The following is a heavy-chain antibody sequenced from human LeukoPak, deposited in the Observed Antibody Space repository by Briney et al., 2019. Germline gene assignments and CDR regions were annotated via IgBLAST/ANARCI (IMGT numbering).Heavy chain of an antibody. Sequence: SVKVSCKASGGTFSSSTISWVRRAPGQGLEWMGGVIPIFGAANYAQKFQGRVTITADESTTTAHMEISSLKSEDTGVYYCARTSRNLYGMDVWGQGTTVTVSS. CDR2: VIPIFGAA. J-gene: IGHJ6*02. V-gene: IGHV1-69*01. D-gene: IGHD2-2*01. CDR1: GGTFSSST. CDR3: ARTSRNLYGMDV.